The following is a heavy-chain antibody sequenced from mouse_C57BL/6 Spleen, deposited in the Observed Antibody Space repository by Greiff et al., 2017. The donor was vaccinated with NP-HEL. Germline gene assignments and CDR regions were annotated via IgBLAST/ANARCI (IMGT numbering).Heavy chain of an antibody. CDR3: ARAGYYYGSSFYAMDY. J-gene: IGHJ4*01. D-gene: IGHD1-1*01. CDR2: FHPYNDDT. CDR1: GYTFTTYP. Sequence: QVQLKQSGAELVKPGASVKMSCKASGYTFTTYPIEWMKQNHGKSLEWIGNFHPYNDDTKYNEKFKGKATLTVEKSSSTVYLELSRLTSDDSAVYYCARAGYYYGSSFYAMDYWGQGTSVTVSS. V-gene: IGHV1-47*01.